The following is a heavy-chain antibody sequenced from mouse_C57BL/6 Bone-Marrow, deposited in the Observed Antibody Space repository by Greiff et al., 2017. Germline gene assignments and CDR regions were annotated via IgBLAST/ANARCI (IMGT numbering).Heavy chain of an antibody. CDR3: ARSVLYRDAMDY. Sequence: VQLQQSGPELVKPGASVKISCKASGYTFTDYYMNWVKQSHGKSLEWIGDINPNNGGTSYNQKFKGKATLTVDKSSSTAYMELRSLPSEDSAVYYCARSVLYRDAMDYWGQGTSVTVSS. V-gene: IGHV1-26*01. D-gene: IGHD3-3*01. CDR1: GYTFTDYY. J-gene: IGHJ4*01. CDR2: INPNNGGT.